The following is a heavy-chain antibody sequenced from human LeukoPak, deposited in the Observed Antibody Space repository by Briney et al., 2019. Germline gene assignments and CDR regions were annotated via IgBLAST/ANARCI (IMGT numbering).Heavy chain of an antibody. V-gene: IGHV3-7*01. CDR2: IKEDGSEK. CDR3: AKEGPLTAGDY. J-gene: IGHJ4*02. CDR1: GFTFSSYA. Sequence: GGSLRLSCAASGFTFSSYAMSWVRQAPGKGLEWVANIKEDGSEKSYIDSVKGRFSISRDNAKNSLYLQMNSLRAEDTAVYYCAKEGPLTAGDYWGQGTLVTVSS. D-gene: IGHD3-9*01.